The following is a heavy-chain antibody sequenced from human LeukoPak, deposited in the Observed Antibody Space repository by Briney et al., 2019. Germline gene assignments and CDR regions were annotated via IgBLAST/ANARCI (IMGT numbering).Heavy chain of an antibody. V-gene: IGHV7-4-1*02. CDR3: ARDLSSSGSYYFDY. CDR1: GYTLTSYA. Sequence: ASVKVSCKASGYTLTSYAMNWVRQAPGQGLEWMGWINTNTGNPTYAQGFTGRFVFSLDTSVSTAYLQISSLKAEDTAVYYCARDLSSSGSYYFDYWGQGTLVTVSS. CDR2: INTNTGNP. J-gene: IGHJ4*02. D-gene: IGHD3-22*01.